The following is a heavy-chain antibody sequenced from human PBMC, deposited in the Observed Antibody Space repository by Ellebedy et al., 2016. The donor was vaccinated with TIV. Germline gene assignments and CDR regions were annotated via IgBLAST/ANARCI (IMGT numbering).Heavy chain of an antibody. CDR1: GDSFTSYY. CDR3: ARSPDITMVRGRGYFDY. V-gene: IGHV1-46*01. Sequence: AASVKVSCKASGDSFTSYYIHWVRQAPGQGLEWMGMVNPRGESTRYAQKFQGRFTMARDWSTSTVYMELSSLRFEDTAVYYCARSPDITMVRGRGYFDYWGQGTVVTVSS. J-gene: IGHJ4*02. CDR2: VNPRGEST. D-gene: IGHD3-10*01.